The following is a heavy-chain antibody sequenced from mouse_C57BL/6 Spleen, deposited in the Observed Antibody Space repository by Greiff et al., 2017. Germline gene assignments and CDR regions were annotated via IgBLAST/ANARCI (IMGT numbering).Heavy chain of an antibody. Sequence: VQLQQPGTELVKPGASVTLSCKASGYTFTSYWMHWVKQRPGQGLEWIGNINPSNGGTNYNEKFKSKATLTVDKSSSTAYMQLSSLTSEDSAVYYCARGGDYYGSSYDYAMDYWGQGTSVTVSS. CDR1: GYTFTSYW. V-gene: IGHV1-53*01. CDR2: INPSNGGT. CDR3: ARGGDYYGSSYDYAMDY. D-gene: IGHD1-1*01. J-gene: IGHJ4*01.